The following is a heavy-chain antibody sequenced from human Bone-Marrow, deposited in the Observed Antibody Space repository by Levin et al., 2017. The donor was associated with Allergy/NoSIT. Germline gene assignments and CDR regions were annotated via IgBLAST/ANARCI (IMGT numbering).Heavy chain of an antibody. CDR2: ISSSSSYI. D-gene: IGHD3-16*01. CDR1: GFTFSSYS. J-gene: IGHJ3*02. CDR3: ARDCGGVLSAFDI. V-gene: IGHV3-21*01. Sequence: PGGSLRLSCAASGFTFSSYSMNWVRQAPGKGLEWVSSISSSSSYIYYADSVKGRFTISRDNAKNSLYLQMNSLRAEDTAVYYCARDCGGVLSAFDIWGQGTMVTVSS.